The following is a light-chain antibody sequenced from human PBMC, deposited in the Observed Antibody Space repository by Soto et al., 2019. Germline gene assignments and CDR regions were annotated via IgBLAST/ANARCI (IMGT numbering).Light chain of an antibody. CDR3: QQYGSSPTWT. J-gene: IGKJ1*01. CDR2: GAS. Sequence: ESVLTQSPGTLSLSPGERATLSCRASQSVSSNYLAWYQQKPGQAPRLLIYGASTRATGIPDRFSGSGSGTDFSLTISRLAPEDSGVYYCQQYGSSPTWTFGQGTKVDIK. V-gene: IGKV3-20*01. CDR1: QSVSSNY.